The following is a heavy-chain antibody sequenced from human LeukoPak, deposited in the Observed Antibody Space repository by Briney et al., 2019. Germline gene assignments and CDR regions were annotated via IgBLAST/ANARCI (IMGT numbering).Heavy chain of an antibody. V-gene: IGHV1-18*01. J-gene: IGHJ4*02. CDR2: ISAQHGQT. CDR1: GYSENFYG. CDR3: AGSLGYCTSNVCYLKY. Sequence: ASVKFSCKTPGYSENFYGITWVRQVAGQGLDWMGWISAQHGQTEYAPNSQDRVTMTTDTYTNTAYMELRSLRSDDTAVYYCAGSLGYCTSNVCYLKYWGQGTLVTVSS. D-gene: IGHD2-8*01.